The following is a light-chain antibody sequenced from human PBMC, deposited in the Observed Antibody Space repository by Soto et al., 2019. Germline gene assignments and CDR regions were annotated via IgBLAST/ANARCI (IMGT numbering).Light chain of an antibody. CDR2: GNT. CDR1: SSNIGAGHD. J-gene: IGLJ1*01. CDR3: QSFDGSLRGYV. V-gene: IGLV1-40*01. Sequence: QSALTQPPSVPGAPGQRVTISCTGSSSNIGAGHDVHWYQQLPGTAPKLLIYGNTNRPSGVPDRFSGSKSGTSASLAITGLQADDEANYYCQSFDGSLRGYVFGTGTKVTVL.